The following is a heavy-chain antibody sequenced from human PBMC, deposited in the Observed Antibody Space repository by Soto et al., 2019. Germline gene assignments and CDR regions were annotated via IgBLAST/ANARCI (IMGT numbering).Heavy chain of an antibody. CDR1: GYSIRSSSHY. Sequence: SETLSLTCTVSGYSIRSSSHYWAWNRQPPGKGLEWIGGFYYSGSPYYNPSLKSRVTMSVDTSKNQFSLKLSSVTAADTAVYYCGRISSHGDYAYWGQGTLVTVSS. V-gene: IGHV4-39*01. J-gene: IGHJ4*02. CDR3: GRISSHGDYAY. D-gene: IGHD4-17*01. CDR2: FYYSGSP.